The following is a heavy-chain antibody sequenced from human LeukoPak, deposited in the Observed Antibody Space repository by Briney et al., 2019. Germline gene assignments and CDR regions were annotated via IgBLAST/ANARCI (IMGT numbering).Heavy chain of an antibody. Sequence: GASLRLSCAASGFTFSSYAMSWVRQAPGKGLEWVSAISGSGGSTYYADSVKGRLTISRDNSKNTLYLQMNSLRAEDTAVYYCAKEGRDGYNFYFDYWGQGTLVTVSS. J-gene: IGHJ4*02. V-gene: IGHV3-23*01. CDR3: AKEGRDGYNFYFDY. CDR1: GFTFSSYA. D-gene: IGHD5-24*01. CDR2: ISGSGGST.